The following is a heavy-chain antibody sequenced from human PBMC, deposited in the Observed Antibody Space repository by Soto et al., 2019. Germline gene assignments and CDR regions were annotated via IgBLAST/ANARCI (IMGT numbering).Heavy chain of an antibody. D-gene: IGHD3-3*01. CDR1: GDSIRSESHY. Sequence: SETLSLPCIVSGDSIRSESHYWGWIRQSPGTGLEWIGSIHYRGNTYYNPYLKSRVTISVDTSKNQFSLNLNSVTAADTAVYYCARRETAPYYDADVWGQGTTVTVSS. J-gene: IGHJ6*02. CDR3: ARRETAPYYDADV. V-gene: IGHV4-39*01. CDR2: IHYRGNT.